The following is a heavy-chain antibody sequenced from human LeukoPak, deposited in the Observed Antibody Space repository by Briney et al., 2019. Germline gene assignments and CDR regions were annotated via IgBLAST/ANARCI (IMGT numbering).Heavy chain of an antibody. D-gene: IGHD3-10*01. CDR3: ATITYYYGSGSYLPWPYYFDY. CDR2: IIPIFGTA. J-gene: IGHJ4*02. V-gene: IGHV1-69*01. Sequence: SVKVSCKASGGTFSSYAISWVRQAPGQGLEWMGGIIPIFGTANYAQKFQGRVTITADESTSTAYMELSSLRSEDTAVYYCATITYYYGSGSYLPWPYYFDYWGQGTLVTVSS. CDR1: GGTFSSYA.